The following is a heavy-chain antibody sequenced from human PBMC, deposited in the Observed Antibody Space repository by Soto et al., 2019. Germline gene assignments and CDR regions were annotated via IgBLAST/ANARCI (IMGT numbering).Heavy chain of an antibody. J-gene: IGHJ6*02. CDR1: GSSISRSSYY. CDR3: ARGLEWIQLWFYYYGMDV. Sequence: PSETLSLTCTVSGSSISRSSYYWGWIRQPPGKGLEWIGSIYYSGSTYYNPSLKSRVTISVDTSKNQFSLKLSSVTAADTAVYYCARGLEWIQLWFYYYGMDVWGQGTTVTVSS. V-gene: IGHV4-39*01. CDR2: IYYSGST. D-gene: IGHD5-18*01.